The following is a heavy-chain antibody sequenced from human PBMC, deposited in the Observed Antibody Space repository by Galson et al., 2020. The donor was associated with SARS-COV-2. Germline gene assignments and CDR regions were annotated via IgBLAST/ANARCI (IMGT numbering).Heavy chain of an antibody. CDR2: ISGAAERT. D-gene: IGHD6-19*01. CDR3: AKEEYSSGRCGSYDI. V-gene: IGHV3-23*01. Sequence: GGSLRLSCAASEFTFDNYAMTWVRQASGKGLEWVATISGAAERTHYADSVKGRFTISRDNSKKMVYLQMDSLRVEDTALYYCAKEEYSSGRCGSYDIWGQGTMVTVSS. J-gene: IGHJ3*02. CDR1: EFTFDNYA.